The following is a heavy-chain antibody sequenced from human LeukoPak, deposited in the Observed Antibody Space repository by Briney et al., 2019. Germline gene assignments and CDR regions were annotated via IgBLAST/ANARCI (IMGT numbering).Heavy chain of an antibody. CDR1: GGSISSYY. D-gene: IGHD2-2*02. J-gene: IGHJ2*01. CDR2: IYYSGST. V-gene: IGHV4-59*12. CDR3: ARDQGYCSSTSCYMWYFDL. Sequence: SETLSLTCTVSGGSISSYYWSWIRQPPGKGLEWIGYIYYSGSTNYNPSLKSRVTISVDTSKNQFSLKLSSVTAADTAVYYCARDQGYCSSTSCYMWYFDLWGRGTLVTVSS.